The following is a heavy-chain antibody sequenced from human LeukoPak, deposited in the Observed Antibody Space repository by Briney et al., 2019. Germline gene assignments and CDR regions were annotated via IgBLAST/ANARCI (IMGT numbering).Heavy chain of an antibody. D-gene: IGHD6-13*01. V-gene: IGHV3-21*01. J-gene: IGHJ5*02. CDR3: ARGPVRSSSWPNWFDP. Sequence: GGSLRLSCAASGFTFSSYSMNWVRQAPGKGLEWVSSISSSSSYIYYADSVKGRFTISRDNAKNSLYLQMNSLRAEDTAVYYCARGPVRSSSWPNWFDPWGQGTLVTVSS. CDR1: GFTFSSYS. CDR2: ISSSSSYI.